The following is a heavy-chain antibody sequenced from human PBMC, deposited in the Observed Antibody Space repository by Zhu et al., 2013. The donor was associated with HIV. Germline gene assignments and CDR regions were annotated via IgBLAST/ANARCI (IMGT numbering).Heavy chain of an antibody. CDR2: ISAYNGNT. CDR3: ARDSDSSGYHKTDPFDY. CDR1: GYTFTSYG. Sequence: QVQLVQSGAEVKEPGASVKVSCKASGYTFTSYGISWVRQAPGQGLEWMGWISAYNGNTNYAQKLQGRVTMTTDTSTSTAYMELRSLRSDDTAVYYCARDSDSSGYHKTDPFDYWGQGTLVTVSS. J-gene: IGHJ4*02. D-gene: IGHD3-22*01. V-gene: IGHV1-18*01.